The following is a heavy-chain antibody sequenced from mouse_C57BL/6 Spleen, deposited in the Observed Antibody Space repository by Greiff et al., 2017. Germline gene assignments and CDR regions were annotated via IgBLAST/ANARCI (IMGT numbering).Heavy chain of an antibody. CDR2: IDPSDSET. V-gene: IGHV1-52*01. J-gene: IGHJ2*01. CDR1: GYTFTSYW. CDR3: ARRGYDYEYFDY. D-gene: IGHD2-4*01. Sequence: QVQLQQPGAELVRPGSSVKLSCKASGYTFTSYWMHWVKQRPIQGLEWIGNIDPSDSETHYNQKFKDKATLTVDKSSSTAYMQLSSLTSEDSAVYYCARRGYDYEYFDYWGQGTTLTVSS.